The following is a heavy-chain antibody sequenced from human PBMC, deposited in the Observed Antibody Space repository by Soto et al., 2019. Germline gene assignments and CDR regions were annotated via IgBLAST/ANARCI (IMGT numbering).Heavy chain of an antibody. D-gene: IGHD1-7*01. J-gene: IGHJ2*01. V-gene: IGHV3-30-3*01. CDR2: ISYDGTDK. Sequence: QVQLVESGGGVVQPGRSLRLSCAASGFTFSSYAMHWVRQAPGKGLEWVAAISYDGTDKHYADSMKGQFTISRDNSKNTLYLQMDSLRAEDTAVYYCARDSRTGTHWYFDLWGRVTLVTVSS. CDR3: ARDSRTGTHWYFDL. CDR1: GFTFSSYA.